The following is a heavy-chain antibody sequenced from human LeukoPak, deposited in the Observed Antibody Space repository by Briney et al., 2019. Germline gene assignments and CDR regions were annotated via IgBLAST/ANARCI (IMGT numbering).Heavy chain of an antibody. CDR2: ISGSGGNT. Sequence: PGGSLRLSCAASGFTFSSYAMSWVRQAPGKGLEWVSAISGSGGNTFYADSVKGRFTISRDNSKNTLYLQMNSLRAEDTAVYYCAKGASYYSDSSGPISPFSDYWGQGTLVTVSS. CDR1: GFTFSSYA. V-gene: IGHV3-23*01. CDR3: AKGASYYSDSSGPISPFSDY. D-gene: IGHD3-22*01. J-gene: IGHJ4*02.